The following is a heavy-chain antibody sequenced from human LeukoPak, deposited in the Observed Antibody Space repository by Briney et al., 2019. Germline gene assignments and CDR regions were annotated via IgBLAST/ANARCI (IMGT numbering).Heavy chain of an antibody. CDR2: ISYDGSNK. J-gene: IGHJ6*03. CDR1: GFTFSSYG. Sequence: PGGSLRLSCAASGFTFSSYGMHWVRQAPGKGLEWVAVISYDGSNKYYADSVKGRFTISRDNAKNSLYLQMNSLRAEDTAVYYCARDKKGSSSVGNYYYYYMDVWGKGTTVTVSS. D-gene: IGHD6-6*01. CDR3: ARDKKGSSSVGNYYYYYMDV. V-gene: IGHV3-30*03.